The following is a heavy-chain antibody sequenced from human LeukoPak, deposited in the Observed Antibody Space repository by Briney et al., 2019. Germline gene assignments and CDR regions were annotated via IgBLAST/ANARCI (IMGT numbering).Heavy chain of an antibody. V-gene: IGHV2-5*01. CDR2: IYWNDDK. D-gene: IGHD1-26*01. Sequence: SGPTLVNPTQTLTLTCTYSGFSLSTTEVGVGWPRQPPGKALEWFAIIYWNDDKRYSASLKSRLTVTKDTSRNQVVLTMTNMDPVDTATYYCAHKGTGSYYGYWGQGTLVTVSS. CDR3: AHKGTGSYYGY. CDR1: GFSLSTTEVG. J-gene: IGHJ4*02.